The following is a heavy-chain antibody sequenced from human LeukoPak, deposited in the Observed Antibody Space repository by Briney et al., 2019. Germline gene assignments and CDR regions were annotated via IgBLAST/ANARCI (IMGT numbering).Heavy chain of an antibody. Sequence: SETLSLTCTVSGGSISSYYWSWIRQPPGKGLEWIGYIYYSGSTNYNSSLKSRVTISVDTSKNQFSLKLSSVTAADTAVYYCARVNGVRVGYSYGYTFDYWGQGTLVTVSS. J-gene: IGHJ4*02. CDR3: ARVNGVRVGYSYGYTFDY. CDR2: IYYSGST. V-gene: IGHV4-59*08. CDR1: GGSISSYY. D-gene: IGHD5-18*01.